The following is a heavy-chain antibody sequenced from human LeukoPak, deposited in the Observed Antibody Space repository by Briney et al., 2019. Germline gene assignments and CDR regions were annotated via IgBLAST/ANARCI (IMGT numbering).Heavy chain of an antibody. CDR2: IRYDGSNK. J-gene: IGHJ4*02. Sequence: GGSLRLSCAASGFTFSSYGMHWVRQAPGKGLEWVAFIRYDGSNKYYADSVKGRFIISRDNSKNTVYLQMNSLRAEDTAVYYCARGPSGYHNTGGQGTLVTVSS. V-gene: IGHV3-30*02. D-gene: IGHD5-12*01. CDR1: GFTFSSYG. CDR3: ARGPSGYHNT.